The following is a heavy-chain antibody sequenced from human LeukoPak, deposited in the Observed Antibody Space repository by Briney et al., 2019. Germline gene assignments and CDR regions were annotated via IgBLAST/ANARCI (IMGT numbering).Heavy chain of an antibody. CDR2: IGGAGDST. J-gene: IGHJ4*02. V-gene: IGHV3-23*01. CDR1: GFTFSSHA. CDR3: ANVGRLQLLRGPNEY. Sequence: GGSLRLSCEVSGFTFSSHAMSWVRQAPGKGLEWVSVIGGAGDSTYYTNSVKGRFTISRDNSKITLYLQMNSLRAEDTALYYCANVGRLQLLRGPNEYWGQGTLVTVSS. D-gene: IGHD5-24*01.